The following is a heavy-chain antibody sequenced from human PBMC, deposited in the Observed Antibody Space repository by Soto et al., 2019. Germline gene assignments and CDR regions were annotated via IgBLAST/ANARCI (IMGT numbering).Heavy chain of an antibody. CDR3: ARHAAGGYGGNLGDYYYYGMDV. Sequence: PSETLSLTCTVSGGSISSSSYYWGWIRQPPGKGLEWIGSIYYSGSTYYNPSLKSRVTISVDTSKNQFSLKLSSVTAADTAVYYCARHAAGGYGGNLGDYYYYGMDVWGQGTTVPVSS. J-gene: IGHJ6*02. CDR1: GGSISSSSYY. CDR2: IYYSGST. V-gene: IGHV4-39*01. D-gene: IGHD4-17*01.